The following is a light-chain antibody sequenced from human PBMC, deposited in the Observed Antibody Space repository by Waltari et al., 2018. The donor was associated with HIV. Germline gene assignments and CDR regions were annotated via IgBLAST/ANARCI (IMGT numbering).Light chain of an antibody. CDR2: AAS. Sequence: DIQMTQSPSSLSASEGDRVNHTSRPSQSVSSYLKWYQQKPGKAPNLLIYAASSLQSGVPSRFSGSGSGTDFTLTISSLQPEDFATYYCQQTDSTPYTFGQGTKVEIK. J-gene: IGKJ2*01. V-gene: IGKV1-39*01. CDR3: QQTDSTPYT. CDR1: QSVSSY.